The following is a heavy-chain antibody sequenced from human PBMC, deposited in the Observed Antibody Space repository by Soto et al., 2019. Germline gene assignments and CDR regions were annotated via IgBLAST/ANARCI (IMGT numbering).Heavy chain of an antibody. CDR3: ARDIGGYYYDSSGPLNAFDI. CDR1: GGSISSYY. CDR2: IYYSGST. J-gene: IGHJ3*02. V-gene: IGHV4-59*01. D-gene: IGHD3-22*01. Sequence: SETLSLTCTVSGGSISSYYWSWIRQPPGKGLEWIGYIYYSGSTNYNPSLKSRVTISVDTSKNQFSLKLSSVTAADTAVYYCARDIGGYYYDSSGPLNAFDIWGQGTMDTVSS.